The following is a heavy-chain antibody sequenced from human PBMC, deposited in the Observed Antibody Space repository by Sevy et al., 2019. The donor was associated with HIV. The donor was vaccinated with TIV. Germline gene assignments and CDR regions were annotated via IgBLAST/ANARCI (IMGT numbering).Heavy chain of an antibody. D-gene: IGHD2-21*02. Sequence: ASVKVSCKASGYTFTSYGISWVRQAPGQGLEWMGWISAYNGNTNYAQKLQGRVTMTTDTSTGTAYMELRSLGSDDTAVYYCARDYGGGDCCPGAFDIWGQGTMVTVSS. CDR2: ISAYNGNT. J-gene: IGHJ3*02. CDR1: GYTFTSYG. V-gene: IGHV1-18*01. CDR3: ARDYGGGDCCPGAFDI.